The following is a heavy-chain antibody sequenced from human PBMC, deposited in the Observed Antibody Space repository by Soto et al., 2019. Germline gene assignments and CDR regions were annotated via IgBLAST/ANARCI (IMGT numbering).Heavy chain of an antibody. J-gene: IGHJ4*02. Sequence: GGSLRLSCAASGFTFSSYGMHWVRQAPGKGLEWVAVISYDGSNKYYADSVKGRFTISRDNSKNTLYLQMNSLRAEDTAVYYCGKGSIPAYYYNSSVSPQGYFDSGGRGTLVTFS. V-gene: IGHV3-30*18. CDR2: ISYDGSNK. CDR1: GFTFSSYG. D-gene: IGHD3-22*01. CDR3: GKGSIPAYYYNSSVSPQGYFDS.